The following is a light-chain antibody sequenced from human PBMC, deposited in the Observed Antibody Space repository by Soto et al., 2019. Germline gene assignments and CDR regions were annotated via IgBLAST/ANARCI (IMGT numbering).Light chain of an antibody. CDR3: CAYSTSGTHV. J-gene: IGLJ1*01. CDR1: SSDVGSYDY. CDR2: DVN. V-gene: IGLV2-14*03. Sequence: QSVLTQPASVSGSPGQSITFSCNGTSSDVGSYDYVSWHQQHPGKAPKLIIYDVNNRPSGVPSRFSGSKSVNTASLIISGLQTEDEADYYCCAYSTSGTHVFGTGTKVTVL.